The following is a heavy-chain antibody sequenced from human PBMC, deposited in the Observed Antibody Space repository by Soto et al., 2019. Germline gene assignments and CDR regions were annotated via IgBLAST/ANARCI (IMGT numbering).Heavy chain of an antibody. J-gene: IGHJ4*02. Sequence: SESLSLTCAISSGSVSSRSFYWGWIRQAPGKGLEWVGSLYFAGTTYYNPSLKGRATISVDTSKNQLSLKTEDTAVYYCTTDHRTIFGVVQLIDYWGQGTLVTVSS. D-gene: IGHD3-3*01. CDR1: SGSVSSRSFY. V-gene: IGHV4-39*07. CDR3: TIFGVVQLIDY. CDR2: LYFAGTT.